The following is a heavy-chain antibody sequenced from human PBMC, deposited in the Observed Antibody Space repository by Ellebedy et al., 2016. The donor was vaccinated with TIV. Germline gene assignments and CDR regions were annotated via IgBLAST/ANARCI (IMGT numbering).Heavy chain of an antibody. J-gene: IGHJ4*02. CDR1: GGSFSGYY. D-gene: IGHD1-26*01. CDR3: ARKRDTSYIDY. Sequence: SETLSLXXAVYGGSFSGYYWSWIRQPPGKGLEWIGEINHSGSTNYNPSLKSRVTISVDTSKNQFSLKLSSVTAADTAVYYCARKRDTSYIDYWGQGTLVTVSS. CDR2: INHSGST. V-gene: IGHV4-34*01.